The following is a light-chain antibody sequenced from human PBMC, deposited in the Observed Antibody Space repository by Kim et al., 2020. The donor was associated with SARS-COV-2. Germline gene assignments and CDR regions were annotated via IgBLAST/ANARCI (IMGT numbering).Light chain of an antibody. CDR3: QAWDSSTAAWV. V-gene: IGLV3-1*01. Sequence: SYELTQPPSVSVSPGQTASITCSGDKLGDKYACXYQQRPGQSPVLVIYQDSKRPSGIPERFSGSNSGNTATLTISGTQGMDEADYYCQAWDSSTAAWVFG. CDR2: QDS. J-gene: IGLJ3*02. CDR1: KLGDKY.